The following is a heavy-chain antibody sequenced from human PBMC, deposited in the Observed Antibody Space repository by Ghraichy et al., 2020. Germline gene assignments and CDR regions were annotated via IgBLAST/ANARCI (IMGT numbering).Heavy chain of an antibody. CDR1: GMSFNSYN. D-gene: IGHD3-3*01. J-gene: IGHJ3*02. V-gene: IGHV3-21*06. CDR2: ITSSSSYI. Sequence: GGSLRLSCVASGMSFNSYNMNWVRQAPGKGLEWVSTITSSSSYIYYRDSVKGRFIISRDNAQNSLYLQMNSLRVEDTAVYYCARAFGVDTAFDIWGQGTMVTVSS. CDR3: ARAFGVDTAFDI.